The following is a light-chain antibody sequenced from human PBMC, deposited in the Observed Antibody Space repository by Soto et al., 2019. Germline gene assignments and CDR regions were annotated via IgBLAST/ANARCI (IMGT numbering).Light chain of an antibody. CDR3: QQYNSYLFT. J-gene: IGKJ3*01. CDR2: DAS. Sequence: DIQMTQSPSTLSASVGDRVTITCRASQSISSWLAWYQQKPGKAPKLLIYDASSLECGVPSRFSGSGSGTEFTLTISSLQPDDFATYYCQQYNSYLFTFGPGTKVDIK. CDR1: QSISSW. V-gene: IGKV1-5*01.